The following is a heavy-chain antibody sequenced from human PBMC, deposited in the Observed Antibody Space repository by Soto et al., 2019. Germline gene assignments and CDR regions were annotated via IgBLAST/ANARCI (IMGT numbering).Heavy chain of an antibody. CDR2: IIPIFGTA. CDR3: ARDPPRITMVRGDTYGMDV. J-gene: IGHJ6*02. CDR1: GGTFSSYA. Sequence: ASVKVSCKASGGTFSSYAISWVRQAPGQGLEWMGGIIPIFGTANYAQKFQGRVTITADESTSTAYMELSSLRSEDTAVYYCARDPPRITMVRGDTYGMDVWGQGTTVTVSS. V-gene: IGHV1-69*13. D-gene: IGHD3-10*01.